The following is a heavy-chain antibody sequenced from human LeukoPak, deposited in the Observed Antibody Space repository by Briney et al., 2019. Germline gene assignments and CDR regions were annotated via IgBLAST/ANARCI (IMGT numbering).Heavy chain of an antibody. CDR3: ARDRRTERLTGDRLHYFDY. V-gene: IGHV3-23*01. Sequence: QPGESLRLSCAASGFAFSSSAMTWVRLAPGKGLEWVSLISGRGGDTYYADSVKGRFTISRDDSKNTLYLQMSSLRVEDTAVYYCARDRRTERLTGDRLHYFDYWGQGTLVTVSS. J-gene: IGHJ4*02. D-gene: IGHD7-27*01. CDR2: ISGRGGDT. CDR1: GFAFSSSA.